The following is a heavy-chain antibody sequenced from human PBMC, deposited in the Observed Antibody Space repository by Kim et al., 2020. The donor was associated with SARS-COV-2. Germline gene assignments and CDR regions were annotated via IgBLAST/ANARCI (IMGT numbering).Heavy chain of an antibody. CDR1: GFDFRTYA. CDR3: AQKGKKRNYSIGPWY. D-gene: IGHD3-10*01. CDR2: IIGRGDTT. J-gene: IGHJ2*01. Sequence: GGSLRLSCAASGFDFRTYAMSWVRQAPGKGLEWVSSIIGRGDTTYYAGAVRGRFNISRDISRSTLFLQMNSLRVEDSAIYYCAQKGKKRNYSIGPWY. V-gene: IGHV3-23*01.